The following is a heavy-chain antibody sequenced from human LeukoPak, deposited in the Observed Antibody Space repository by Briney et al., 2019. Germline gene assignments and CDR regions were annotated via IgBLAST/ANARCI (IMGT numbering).Heavy chain of an antibody. V-gene: IGHV1-46*01. D-gene: IGHD3-10*01. CDR3: ARDMVRGVRGKNYYYYMDV. CDR2: INPSGGST. CDR1: GYTFTSYY. J-gene: IGHJ6*03. Sequence: ASVKVSCKASGYTFTSYYMHWVRQAPGQGLEWMGIINPSGGSTSYAQKFQGRVTMTRDMSTSTVYMELSSLRSEDTAVYYCARDMVRGVRGKNYYYYMDVWGKGTTVTVSS.